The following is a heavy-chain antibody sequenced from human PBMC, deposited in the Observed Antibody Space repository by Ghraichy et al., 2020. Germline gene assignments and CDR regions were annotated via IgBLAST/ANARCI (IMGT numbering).Heavy chain of an antibody. V-gene: IGHV4-34*01. CDR1: GGSFSAYY. CDR3: ARGVRKQVDSYYFYMDV. J-gene: IGHJ6*03. D-gene: IGHD3-10*01. CDR2: SMKGGST. Sequence: SETLSLTCTVSGGSFSAYYWSLIRQPPGKGLEWIGESMKGGSTSYNPSLKSRVSILLDTSKNQFSLRLSSVTAADTAVYYCARGVRKQVDSYYFYMDVWGRGTTVTVSS.